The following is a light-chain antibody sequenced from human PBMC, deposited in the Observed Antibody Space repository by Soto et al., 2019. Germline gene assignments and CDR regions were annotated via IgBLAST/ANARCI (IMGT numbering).Light chain of an antibody. V-gene: IGLV2-8*01. CDR1: SSDVGGYNY. CDR2: EVS. J-gene: IGLJ2*01. Sequence: QSALTQPPSASGSPGQSVTISCTGTSSDVGGYNYVSWYQQHPGKAPKFMIYEVSKRPSGVPDRFSGSKSGNTASLTVSGHQAEDEADYYCSSYAGSNFVVFGGGTKLTVL. CDR3: SSYAGSNFVV.